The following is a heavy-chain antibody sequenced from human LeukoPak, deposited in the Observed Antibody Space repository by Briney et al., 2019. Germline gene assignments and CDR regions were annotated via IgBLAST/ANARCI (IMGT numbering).Heavy chain of an antibody. CDR1: GFTFSSYA. CDR2: ISGSGGST. V-gene: IGHV3-23*01. CDR3: AKEPGYSSSWYGNDAFDI. Sequence: GGSLRLSCAASGFTFSSYAMSWVRQAPGKGLEWVSAISGSGGSTYYADSVKGRFTISRDNSKNTLYLQMNSLRAEDTAVYYCAKEPGYSSSWYGNDAFDIWGQGTMVTVSS. D-gene: IGHD6-13*01. J-gene: IGHJ3*02.